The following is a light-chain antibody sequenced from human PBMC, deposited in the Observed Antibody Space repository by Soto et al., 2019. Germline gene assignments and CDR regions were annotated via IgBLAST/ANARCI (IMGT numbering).Light chain of an antibody. Sequence: EILLTQSPGTLSLSPGERATLSCRASQSVRNSYLAWYQQKPDQAPRLLTYGASGRATGIPDRFSGSGSGTDFTRTTSRLEPEDFAVYYCQQYGSSPYTFGQGTKLE. CDR3: QQYGSSPYT. CDR1: QSVRNSY. CDR2: GAS. J-gene: IGKJ2*01. V-gene: IGKV3-20*01.